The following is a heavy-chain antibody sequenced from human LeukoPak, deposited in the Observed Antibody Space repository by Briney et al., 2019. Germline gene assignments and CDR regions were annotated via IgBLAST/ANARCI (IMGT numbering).Heavy chain of an antibody. Sequence: ASVKVSCKASGYTFTSYGISWVRQAHGQGLEWMGWISAYNGNTNYAQKLQGRVTMTTDTSTSTAYMELRSVRSDDTAVYYCARERRRYFDFAAFDPWGQGTLVTVSS. CDR2: ISAYNGNT. V-gene: IGHV1-18*01. CDR3: ARERRRYFDFAAFDP. CDR1: GYTFTSYG. J-gene: IGHJ5*02. D-gene: IGHD3-9*01.